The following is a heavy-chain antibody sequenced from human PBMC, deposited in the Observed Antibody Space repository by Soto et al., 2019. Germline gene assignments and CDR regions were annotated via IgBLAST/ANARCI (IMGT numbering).Heavy chain of an antibody. CDR2: ISYDGSNK. D-gene: IGHD3-16*01. V-gene: IGHV3-30-3*01. J-gene: IGHJ3*02. CDR3: ARDDGVWDALDI. CDR1: GFTFSSYA. Sequence: HPGGSLRLSCAASGFTFSSYAMHWVRQAPGKGLEWVAVISYDGSNKYYADSVKGRFTISRDNSKNTLYLQMNSLRAEDTAVYYCARDDGVWDALDIWGQGTMVTVSS.